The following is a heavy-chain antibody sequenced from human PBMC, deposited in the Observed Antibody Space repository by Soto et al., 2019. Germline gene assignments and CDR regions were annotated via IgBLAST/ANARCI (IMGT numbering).Heavy chain of an antibody. CDR1: GLTFSRSW. V-gene: IGHV3-74*01. CDR3: ARALDYDYLTELWYFDL. D-gene: IGHD3-9*01. Sequence: EMQLVESGGGLVQPGGSLRLSCAASGLTFSRSWMHWVRQAPGKGLAWVSRIKGDGSVTNYADSVKGRFTVSRDNAKNTLDLQMNGLRADDTAVYYCARALDYDYLTELWYFDLWGRGTLVSVSS. J-gene: IGHJ2*01. CDR2: IKGDGSVT.